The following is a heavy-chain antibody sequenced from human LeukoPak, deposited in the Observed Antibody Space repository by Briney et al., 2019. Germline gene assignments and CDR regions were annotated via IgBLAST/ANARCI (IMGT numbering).Heavy chain of an antibody. D-gene: IGHD2-15*01. J-gene: IGHJ4*02. V-gene: IGHV3-74*01. Sequence: PGGSLRLSCAASGFTFSSFWMHWVRQAPGKGLEFVSRISGDESSTSYADSVKGRFTISRDSAKDTLYLQMNSLRDEDSAVYYWAGERGYCRGTPGWRPEDHGGKEPRVTVSS. CDR2: ISGDESST. CDR1: GFTFSSFW. CDR3: AGERGYCRGTPGWRPEDH.